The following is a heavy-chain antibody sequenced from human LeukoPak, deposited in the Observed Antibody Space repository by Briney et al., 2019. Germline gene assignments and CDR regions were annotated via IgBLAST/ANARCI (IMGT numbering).Heavy chain of an antibody. CDR3: ARGYCSSTSCYAPVV. CDR1: GGTFSSYA. Sequence: ASVKVSCKASGGTFSSYAISWVRQAPGQGLEWMGGIIPIFGTANYAQKFQGRVTITTDESTSTAYMELSSLRSEDTAVYYCARGYCSSTSCYAPVVWGKGTTVTVSS. J-gene: IGHJ6*04. D-gene: IGHD2-2*01. V-gene: IGHV1-69*05. CDR2: IIPIFGTA.